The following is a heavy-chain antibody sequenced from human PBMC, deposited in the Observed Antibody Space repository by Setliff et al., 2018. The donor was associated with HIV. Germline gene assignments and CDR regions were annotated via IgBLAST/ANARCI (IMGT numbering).Heavy chain of an antibody. Sequence: ASVKVSCKASGYTFINYAMNWVRQAPGQGLEWMGWINTLTGSPTYAQAFTGRFVFSVDTSVTTAYLQISSLKAEDTAVYYCARALYGDYGGDINWFDPWGQGTLVTVS. J-gene: IGHJ5*02. V-gene: IGHV7-4-1*02. D-gene: IGHD4-17*01. CDR2: INTLTGSP. CDR1: GYTFINYA. CDR3: ARALYGDYGGDINWFDP.